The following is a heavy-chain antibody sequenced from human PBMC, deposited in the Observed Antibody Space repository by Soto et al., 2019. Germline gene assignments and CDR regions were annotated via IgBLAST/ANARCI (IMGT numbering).Heavy chain of an antibody. J-gene: IGHJ5*02. D-gene: IGHD4-17*01. Sequence: QVQLVQSGAAVKKPGASVNVSCKASGYSFTHYGVSWVRQAPGQGLEWMGWISLHNGDTYYTENLQGRLTMTTDTSTNTAYMELRNLRSDYTAVYYCARVAYGVNILDQWGQGTLVIVSS. CDR3: ARVAYGVNILDQ. V-gene: IGHV1-18*01. CDR2: ISLHNGDT. CDR1: GYSFTHYG.